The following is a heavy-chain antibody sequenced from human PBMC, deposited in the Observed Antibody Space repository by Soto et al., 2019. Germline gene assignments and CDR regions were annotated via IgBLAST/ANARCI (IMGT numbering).Heavy chain of an antibody. D-gene: IGHD1-7*01. V-gene: IGHV4-4*07. CDR1: GGSITGFY. CDR3: AREEYELSPSGFDY. J-gene: IGHJ4*02. CDR2: IRTNERT. Sequence: QVQLQESGPGLVKPSETLSLTCTVSGGSITGFYWSWIRQFAGKGLEWMGRIRTNERTKYNPSLESRVNMSIDMSKNQFSLKLRSVTAADTAVYYCAREEYELSPSGFDYWGQGTLVTVSS.